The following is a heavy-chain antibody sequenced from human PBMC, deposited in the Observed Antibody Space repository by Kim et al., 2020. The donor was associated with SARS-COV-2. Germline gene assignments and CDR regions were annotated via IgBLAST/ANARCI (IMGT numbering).Heavy chain of an antibody. D-gene: IGHD3-10*01. CDR3: ARDGPNYYGSGSYYFFDY. J-gene: IGHJ4*02. Sequence: KVRFTISRDNSKNTLYLQMNSLRAEDTAVYYCARDGPNYYGSGSYYFFDYWGQETLVTVSS. V-gene: IGHV3-30*01.